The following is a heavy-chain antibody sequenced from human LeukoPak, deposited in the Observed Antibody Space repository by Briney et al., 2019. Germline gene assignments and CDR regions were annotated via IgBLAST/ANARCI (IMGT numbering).Heavy chain of an antibody. D-gene: IGHD1-1*01. V-gene: IGHV3-21*01. Sequence: PGGSLRLSCAASGFTFNTHAMNWVRQAPGKGLEWVSSISSTSVYIYYADSVKGRFTISRDNAQSSLYLQVNGLRAEDTAVYYCARMLGTLYNWNDCAFDIWGQGTMVTVSS. CDR1: GFTFNTHA. CDR2: ISSTSVYI. CDR3: ARMLGTLYNWNDCAFDI. J-gene: IGHJ3*02.